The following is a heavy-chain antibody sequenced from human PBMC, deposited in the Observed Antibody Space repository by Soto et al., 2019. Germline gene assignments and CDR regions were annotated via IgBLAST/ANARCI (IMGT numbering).Heavy chain of an antibody. Sequence: SETLYLTCAVHGGSFGGYYWSWIRQPPGKGLEWIGEINHSGSTNYNPSLKSRVTISVDTSKNQFSLKLSSVTAADTAVYYCYWNYYYGMDVWGQGTRVT. CDR3: YWNYYYGMDV. J-gene: IGHJ6*02. V-gene: IGHV4-34*01. D-gene: IGHD1-1*01. CDR2: INHSGST. CDR1: GGSFGGYY.